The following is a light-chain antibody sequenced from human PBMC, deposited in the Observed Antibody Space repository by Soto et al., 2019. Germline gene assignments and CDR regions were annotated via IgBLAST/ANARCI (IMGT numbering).Light chain of an antibody. CDR1: QIISND. CDR3: QQYNSWPPLT. CDR2: GAS. Sequence: EILMTQSPATLSVSPGERATLSCRASQIISNDLAWYQQKPGQAPRLLIYGASTRATGIPGRFSGSGSGTEFTLTISSLQSEDFAVYYCQQYNSWPPLTFGGGTKVDIK. J-gene: IGKJ4*01. V-gene: IGKV3-15*01.